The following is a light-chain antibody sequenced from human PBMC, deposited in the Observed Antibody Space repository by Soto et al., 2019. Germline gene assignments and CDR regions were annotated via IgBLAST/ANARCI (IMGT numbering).Light chain of an antibody. CDR1: SSDVGGYNY. CDR2: EVS. Sequence: QSALTQPPSASGSPGQSVTISCTGTSSDVGGYNYVSWYQQHPGKAPKLMIYEVSKRPSGVPDRFSGSKSGNTASLTVSGLQAEDEADYYCSSYAGSTVVFGGGTKLTGL. CDR3: SSYAGSTVV. J-gene: IGLJ2*01. V-gene: IGLV2-8*01.